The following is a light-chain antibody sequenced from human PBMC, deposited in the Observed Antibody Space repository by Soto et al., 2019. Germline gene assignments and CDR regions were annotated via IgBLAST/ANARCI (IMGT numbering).Light chain of an antibody. Sequence: EIVMTQSPATLSVSPGERATLSCRASQSIGINLAWYQQKPGQPPRLLIYSASTSAIGIPPRFRGGGSGTEFTLTIISLQPDDFAVYYCQQYDDWPPWTFGQGTKVEIK. V-gene: IGKV3-15*01. CDR2: SAS. CDR1: QSIGIN. CDR3: QQYDDWPPWT. J-gene: IGKJ1*01.